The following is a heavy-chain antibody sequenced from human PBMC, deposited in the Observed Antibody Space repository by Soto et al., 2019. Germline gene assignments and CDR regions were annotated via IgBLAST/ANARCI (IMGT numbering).Heavy chain of an antibody. Sequence: PSETLSLTCTVSGGSISSYYWSWIRQPPGKGLEWIGYIYYSGSTNYNPSLKSRVTISVDTSKNQFSLKPSSVTAADTAVYYCARHKYSGYDFGVFDYWGQGTLVTVSS. D-gene: IGHD5-12*01. CDR3: ARHKYSGYDFGVFDY. CDR2: IYYSGST. V-gene: IGHV4-59*08. J-gene: IGHJ4*02. CDR1: GGSISSYY.